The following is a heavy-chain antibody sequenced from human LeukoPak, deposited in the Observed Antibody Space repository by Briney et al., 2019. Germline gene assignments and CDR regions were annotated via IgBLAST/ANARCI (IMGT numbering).Heavy chain of an antibody. J-gene: IGHJ4*02. V-gene: IGHV4-39*01. D-gene: IGHD1-14*01. CDR2: IYYSGST. CDR1: GGSISSSSYY. CDR3: ARHGGPGPQPGLFDY. Sequence: SETLSLTCTVSGGSISSSSYYWGWIRQPPGKGLEWIGSIYYSGSTYYNPSLKSRVTISVDTSKNQFSLKLSSVTAADTAVYYCARHGGPGPQPGLFDYWGQGTLVTVSS.